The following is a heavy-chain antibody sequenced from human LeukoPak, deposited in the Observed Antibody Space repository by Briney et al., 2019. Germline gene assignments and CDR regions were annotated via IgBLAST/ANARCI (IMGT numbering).Heavy chain of an antibody. J-gene: IGHJ3*02. CDR1: GFTFSTYA. D-gene: IGHD4-23*01. V-gene: IGHV3-30-3*01. Sequence: GGSLRLSCATSGFTFSTYAMHWVRQAPGKGLEWVAVISYDGSNKYYADSVKGRFTISRDNSKNTLYLQMNSLRAEDTAVYYCARGGLRWFPDAFDIWGQGTMVTVSS. CDR3: ARGGLRWFPDAFDI. CDR2: ISYDGSNK.